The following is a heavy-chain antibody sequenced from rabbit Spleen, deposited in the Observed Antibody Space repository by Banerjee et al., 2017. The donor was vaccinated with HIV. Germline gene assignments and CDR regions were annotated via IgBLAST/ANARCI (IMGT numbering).Heavy chain of an antibody. CDR1: GFDFSDYG. Sequence: QLVESGGGLVQPGGSLKLSCKASGFDFSDYGMSWVRQAPGKGLEWIGYIDPIFGSKYYANWVNGRFTISRHNAQNTLYLQLDSLTAADTATYFCARDLAGYVGFGYASYLDLWGPGTLVTVS. D-gene: IGHD6-1*01. J-gene: IGHJ4*01. V-gene: IGHV1S7*01. CDR3: ARDLAGYVGFGYASYLDL. CDR2: IDPIFGSK.